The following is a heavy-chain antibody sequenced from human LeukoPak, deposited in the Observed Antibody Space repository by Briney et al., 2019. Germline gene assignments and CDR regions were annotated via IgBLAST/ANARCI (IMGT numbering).Heavy chain of an antibody. J-gene: IGHJ4*02. CDR2: ISGSGGST. Sequence: QPGGSLRLSCAASGFTFSSYAMTWVRQAPGKGLDWVSVISGSGGSTYYADSVKGRFTISRDNSKNTLSLQMKSLRAEDTAVYYCVPRGVDSERDYWGQGTLVTVSS. CDR1: GFTFSSYA. V-gene: IGHV3-23*01. CDR3: VPRGVDSERDY. D-gene: IGHD2-15*01.